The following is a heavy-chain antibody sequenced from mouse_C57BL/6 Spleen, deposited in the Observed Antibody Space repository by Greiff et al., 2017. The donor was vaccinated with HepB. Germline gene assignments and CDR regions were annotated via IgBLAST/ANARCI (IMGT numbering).Heavy chain of an antibody. CDR1: GYTFTSYW. V-gene: IGHV1-55*01. Sequence: QVQLQQPGAELVKPGASVKMSCKASGYTFTSYWITWVKQRPGQGLEWIGDIYPGSGSTNYNEKFKSKATLTVDKSSSTAYMQLSSLTSEDSAVYYCAREYDGYYEGDWGQGTTLTVSS. CDR2: IYPGSGST. D-gene: IGHD2-3*01. J-gene: IGHJ2*01. CDR3: AREYDGYYEGD.